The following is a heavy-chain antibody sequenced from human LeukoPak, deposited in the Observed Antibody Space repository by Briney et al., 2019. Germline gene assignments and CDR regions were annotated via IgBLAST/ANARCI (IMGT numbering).Heavy chain of an antibody. CDR1: GGSISSSSYY. J-gene: IGHJ6*03. D-gene: IGHD3-10*01. CDR3: ARLHESSGSTYYYYYYMDV. Sequence: PSETLSLTCTVSGGSISSSSYYWGWIRQPPGKGLEWIGSIYYSGSTYYNPSLKSRVTISVDTSKNQFSLRLSSVTAADTAVYYCARLHESSGSTYYYYYYMDVWGKGTTVTVSS. V-gene: IGHV4-39*01. CDR2: IYYSGST.